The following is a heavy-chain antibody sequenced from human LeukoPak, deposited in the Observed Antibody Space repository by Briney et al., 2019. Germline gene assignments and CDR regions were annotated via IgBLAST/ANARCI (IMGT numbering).Heavy chain of an antibody. CDR3: ARGDNSRGFYYYYMDV. J-gene: IGHJ6*03. CDR1: EFSVGSNY. Sequence: GGSLRLSCAASEFSVGSNYMTWVRQAPGKGLEWVSLIYSGGSTYYADSVKGRFTISRDNSKNTLYLQMNSLRAEDTAVYYCARGDNSRGFYYYYMDVWGKGTTVTISS. CDR2: IYSGGST. D-gene: IGHD2/OR15-2a*01. V-gene: IGHV3-66*01.